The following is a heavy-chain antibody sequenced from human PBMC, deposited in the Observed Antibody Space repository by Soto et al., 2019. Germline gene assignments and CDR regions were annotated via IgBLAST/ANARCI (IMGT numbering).Heavy chain of an antibody. Sequence: GASVKVSCKASGYTFTGYYMHWVRQAPGQGLEWMGWINPNSGGTNYAQKFQGRVTMTRDTSISTAYMELSRLRSDDTAVYYCARMKQLVHYGMDVWGQGTTVTVSS. CDR1: GYTFTGYY. D-gene: IGHD6-13*01. CDR3: ARMKQLVHYGMDV. CDR2: INPNSGGT. J-gene: IGHJ6*02. V-gene: IGHV1-2*02.